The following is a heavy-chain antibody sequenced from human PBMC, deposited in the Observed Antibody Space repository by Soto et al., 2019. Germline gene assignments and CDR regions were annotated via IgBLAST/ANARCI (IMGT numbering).Heavy chain of an antibody. Sequence: PSETLSLTCTVSGGSVGSGTYYWSWVRQPPGKGLEWIGYIYYTGGTSYNPSLKSRVTISLDTSKNQFSLKLSSVTAADTAVYYCATLLWFGEFNYWGQGTLVTVSS. CDR3: ATLLWFGEFNY. V-gene: IGHV4-61*01. CDR2: IYYTGGT. CDR1: GGSVGSGTYY. J-gene: IGHJ4*02. D-gene: IGHD3-10*01.